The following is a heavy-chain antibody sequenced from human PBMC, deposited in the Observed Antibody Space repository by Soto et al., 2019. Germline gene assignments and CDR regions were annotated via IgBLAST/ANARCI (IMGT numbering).Heavy chain of an antibody. CDR1: GGSIRSYY. CDR2: IYYTGTT. Sequence: SETLSLTCTVPGGSIRSYYWSWIRQPPGKGLEWIGYIYYTGTTNYNPSLKSRVTISVDTSKNQVSLKLNSVTAADTAIYYCARAIDFDCWGQGALVTVSS. CDR3: ARAIDFDC. J-gene: IGHJ4*02. V-gene: IGHV4-59*01.